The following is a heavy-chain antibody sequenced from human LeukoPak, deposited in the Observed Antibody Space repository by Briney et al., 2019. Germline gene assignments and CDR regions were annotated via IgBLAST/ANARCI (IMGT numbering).Heavy chain of an antibody. CDR3: ARDGTWPGPACDY. CDR1: GFTFSTYW. CDR2: ISKEGSVT. Sequence: GSLRLSCAASGFTFSTYWMHWVRQAPGKGLVWVSRISKEGSVTTYADSVKGRFTISRDNARNTLYLQMNSLGAEDTAVYYCARDGTWPGPACDYWGQGTLVTVSS. V-gene: IGHV3-74*03. J-gene: IGHJ4*02. D-gene: IGHD1-26*01.